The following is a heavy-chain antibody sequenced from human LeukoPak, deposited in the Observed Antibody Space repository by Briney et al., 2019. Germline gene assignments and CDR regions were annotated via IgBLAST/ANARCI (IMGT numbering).Heavy chain of an antibody. Sequence: SETLSLTCTVSGDSFSNTNYYWAWLRQPPGKGLEWIGSVSHSGSTYYNPSLKSRVSTSVDTSKNQFSLNLSSVIAADTAVYYCARKVVRGVICWFDAWGQGTLVTVSS. J-gene: IGHJ5*02. D-gene: IGHD3-10*01. CDR3: ARKVVRGVICWFDA. CDR2: VSHSGST. V-gene: IGHV4-39*01. CDR1: GDSFSNTNYY.